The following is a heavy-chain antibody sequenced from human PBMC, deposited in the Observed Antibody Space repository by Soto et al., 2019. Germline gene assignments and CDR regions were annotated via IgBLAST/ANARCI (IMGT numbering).Heavy chain of an antibody. CDR1: GDSLSTNTAT. CDR3: VRLIGNSWLDS. D-gene: IGHD2-8*01. Sequence: SQTLSLTCDISGDSLSTNTATWNWIRQSPSRGLEWLGRTYYRSKWYNDDAVSVKSRITISPDISNNQVFLHLNSVTPDDTVVYYCVRLIGNSWLDSWGQGTLVTVSS. V-gene: IGHV6-1*01. J-gene: IGHJ5*01. CDR2: TYYRSKWYN.